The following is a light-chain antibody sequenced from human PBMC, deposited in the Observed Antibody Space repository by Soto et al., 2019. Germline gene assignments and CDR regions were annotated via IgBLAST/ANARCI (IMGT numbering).Light chain of an antibody. CDR1: QSISNW. CDR3: QQYKIYSQT. CDR2: DAS. Sequence: DIQMTQSPSTLSASVGDRVTITCRASQSISNWLAWYQQRPGKAPKLLIYDASTLESGVPSRFSCSVSGTEFTLTISSLQPDDFATYYCQQYKIYSQTFGQGTKVDIK. V-gene: IGKV1-5*01. J-gene: IGKJ1*01.